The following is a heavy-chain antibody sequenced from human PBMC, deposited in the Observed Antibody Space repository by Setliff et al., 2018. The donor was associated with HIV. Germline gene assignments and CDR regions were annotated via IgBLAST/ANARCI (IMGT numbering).Heavy chain of an antibody. CDR1: GGSISNYY. Sequence: SETLSLTCTVSGGSISNYYWNWIRQSPGKGLEWIGYIYYSESADYNYNPSLKSRVTISVDTSKNQFSLKLSSVTAADTAVYYCARGPGHDSSGYYYDYYYMDVWGKGTTVTVSS. CDR2: IYYSESADY. D-gene: IGHD3-22*01. J-gene: IGHJ6*03. V-gene: IGHV4-59*08. CDR3: ARGPGHDSSGYYYDYYYMDV.